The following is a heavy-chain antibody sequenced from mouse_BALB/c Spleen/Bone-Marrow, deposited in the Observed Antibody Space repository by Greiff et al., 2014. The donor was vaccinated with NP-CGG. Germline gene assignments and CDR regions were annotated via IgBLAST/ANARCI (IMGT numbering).Heavy chain of an antibody. V-gene: IGHV5-6-5*01. Sequence: EVKVVESGGGLVKPGGSLKLSCAASGFTFSSYAMSWVRQTPEKRLEWVASISSGGSTYYPDSVKGRFTISRDNARNILYLQMSSLRSEDTAMYYCARGSDGYYEFAYWGQGTLVTVSA. CDR3: ARGSDGYYEFAY. D-gene: IGHD2-3*01. J-gene: IGHJ3*01. CDR1: GFTFSSYA. CDR2: ISSGGST.